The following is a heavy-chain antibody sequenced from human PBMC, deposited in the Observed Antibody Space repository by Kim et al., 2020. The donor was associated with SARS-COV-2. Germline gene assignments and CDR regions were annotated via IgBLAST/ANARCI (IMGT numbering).Heavy chain of an antibody. CDR2: INHSGST. CDR1: GGSFSGNY. D-gene: IGHD2-15*01. Sequence: SETLSLTCAVYGGSFSGNYWSWIRQPPGKGLEWIGEINHSGSTNYNPSLKSRVTISVDTSKNQFSLKLSSVTAADTAVYYCAREGCRAGSCPWSWFDPWGQGTLLTVSS. J-gene: IGHJ5*02. V-gene: IGHV4-34*01. CDR3: AREGCRAGSCPWSWFDP.